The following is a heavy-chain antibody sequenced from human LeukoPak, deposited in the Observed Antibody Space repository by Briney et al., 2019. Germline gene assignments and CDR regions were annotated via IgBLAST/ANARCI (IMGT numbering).Heavy chain of an antibody. CDR1: GGSISGYY. CDR3: ARSQHQGYCSSTSCYTRRVTFGDY. V-gene: IGHV4-34*01. CDR2: INHSGST. J-gene: IGHJ4*02. Sequence: SETLSLTCTVSGGSISGYYWSWIRQPPGKGLEWIGEINHSGSTNYNPSLKSRVTISVDTSKNQFSLKLSSVTAADTAVYYCARSQHQGYCSSTSCYTRRVTFGDYWGQGTLVTVSS. D-gene: IGHD2-2*02.